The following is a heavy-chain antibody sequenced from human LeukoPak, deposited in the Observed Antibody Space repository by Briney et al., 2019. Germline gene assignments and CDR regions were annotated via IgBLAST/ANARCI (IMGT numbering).Heavy chain of an antibody. CDR3: ARSLGIAAAVDY. J-gene: IGHJ4*02. V-gene: IGHV3-30-3*01. Sequence: GGSLRLSCAASGFTFSSYSMHWVRQAPGKGLEWVAVMPYDGSNQYYADSVKGRFTISRDNSKNTLYLQMNSLRAEDTAVYYCARSLGIAAAVDYWGQGSLVTVSS. D-gene: IGHD6-13*01. CDR2: MPYDGSNQ. CDR1: GFTFSSYS.